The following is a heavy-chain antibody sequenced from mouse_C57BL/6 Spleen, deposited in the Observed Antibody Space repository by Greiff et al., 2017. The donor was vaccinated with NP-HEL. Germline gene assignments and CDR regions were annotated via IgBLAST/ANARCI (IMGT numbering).Heavy chain of an antibody. CDR2: INYDGSST. Sequence: EVQRVESEGGLVQPGSSMKLSCTASGFTFSDYYMAWVRQVPEKGLEWVANINYDGSSTYYLDSLKSRFIISRDNAKNILYLQMSSLKSEDTATYYCARVGITTRYFDVWGTGTTVTVSS. CDR1: GFTFSDYY. CDR3: ARVGITTRYFDV. J-gene: IGHJ1*03. D-gene: IGHD2-4*01. V-gene: IGHV5-16*01.